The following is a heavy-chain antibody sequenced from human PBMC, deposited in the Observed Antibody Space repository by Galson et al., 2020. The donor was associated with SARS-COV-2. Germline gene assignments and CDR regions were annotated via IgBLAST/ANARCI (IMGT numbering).Heavy chain of an antibody. D-gene: IGHD2-2*01. CDR3: ASVVVPAAMPVYAFDI. J-gene: IGHJ3*02. CDR2: ISSSSSTI. Sequence: GGSLRLSCAASGFTFSSYSMNWVRQAPGKGLEWVSYISSSSSTIYYADSVKGRFTISRDNAKNSLYLQMNSLRDEDTAVYYCASVVVPAAMPVYAFDIWGQGTMVTVSS. V-gene: IGHV3-48*02. CDR1: GFTFSSYS.